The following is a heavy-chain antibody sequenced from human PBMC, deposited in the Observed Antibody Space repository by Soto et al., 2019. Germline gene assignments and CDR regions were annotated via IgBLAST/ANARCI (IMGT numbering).Heavy chain of an antibody. CDR1: GFTFSSYG. CDR2: IWYDGSNK. J-gene: IGHJ4*02. CDR3: AREEYLPHSGSYYGYDY. Sequence: GGSLRLSCAASGFTFSSYGMHWVRQAPGKGLEWVAVIWYDGSNKYYADSVKGRFTISRDNSKNTLYLQMNSLRAEDTAVYYCAREEYLPHSGSYYGYDYWGQGTLVTVSS. D-gene: IGHD1-26*01. V-gene: IGHV3-33*01.